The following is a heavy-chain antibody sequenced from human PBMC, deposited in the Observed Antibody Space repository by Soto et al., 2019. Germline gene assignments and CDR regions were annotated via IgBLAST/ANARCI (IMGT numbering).Heavy chain of an antibody. V-gene: IGHV1-3*01. CDR3: VRDLDLLWFGETLFFVY. Sequence: GASVNVCCNASGYTFTSYAMHSVRHAPGQRLEWMGWINAGNGNTKYSQKFQGRVTINRDTSASTASMERRSVRSEDTAVYYCVRDLDLLWFGETLFFVYWGEGTPVTVSS. D-gene: IGHD3-10*01. CDR2: INAGNGNT. J-gene: IGHJ4*02. CDR1: GYTFTSYA.